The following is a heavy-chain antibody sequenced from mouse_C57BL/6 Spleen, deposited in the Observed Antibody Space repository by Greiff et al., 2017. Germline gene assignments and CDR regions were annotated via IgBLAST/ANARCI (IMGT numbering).Heavy chain of an antibody. D-gene: IGHD1-1*02. CDR3: ARDMGGYYFDY. Sequence: DVQLVESGGGLVKPGGSLKLSCAASGFTFSSYAMSWVRQTPEKRLVLVATISDGGSYTYYPDNVKGRFTMSRDNAKNSLYLQMSHLKSEDTAMYYCARDMGGYYFDYWGQGTTLTVSS. J-gene: IGHJ2*01. CDR1: GFTFSSYA. V-gene: IGHV5-4*01. CDR2: ISDGGSYT.